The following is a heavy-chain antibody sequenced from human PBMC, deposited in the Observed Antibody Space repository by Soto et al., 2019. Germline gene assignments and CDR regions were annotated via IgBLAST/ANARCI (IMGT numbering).Heavy chain of an antibody. CDR2: IRNKPNSHTT. D-gene: IGHD6-13*01. CDR3: ARVYSSSWSGSYFDY. CDR1: GFTFSDQY. V-gene: IGHV3-72*01. Sequence: EVQLVESGGGLVQPGGSLRLSCAASGFTFSDQYMGWVRQAPGKGLEWVGRIRNKPNSHTTEYAASEKGRFTISRDVSKNSVYLQMDSLKTEDTAVYYCARVYSSSWSGSYFDYWGQGTLVTVSS. J-gene: IGHJ4*02.